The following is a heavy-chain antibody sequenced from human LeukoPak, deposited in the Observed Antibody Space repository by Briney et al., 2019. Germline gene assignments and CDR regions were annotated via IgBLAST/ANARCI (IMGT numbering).Heavy chain of an antibody. CDR1: GGSISSGGYY. Sequence: SETLSLTCTVSGGSISSGGYYWSWIRQHPGKGLEWIGYIYYSGSTYYNPSLKSRVTISVDTSKNQFSLKLSSVTAADTAVYYCARPRGSCSGGSCYYYYFDYWGQGTLVTVSS. CDR3: ARPRGSCSGGSCYYYYFDY. CDR2: IYYSGST. D-gene: IGHD2-15*01. V-gene: IGHV4-31*03. J-gene: IGHJ4*02.